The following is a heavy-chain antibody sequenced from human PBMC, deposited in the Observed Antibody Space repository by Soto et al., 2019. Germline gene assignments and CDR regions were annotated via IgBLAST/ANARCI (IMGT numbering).Heavy chain of an antibody. V-gene: IGHV5-10-1*01. CDR3: VRQIYDSDTGHNFQYYFDS. D-gene: IGHD3-22*01. CDR1: GYSFAGYW. J-gene: IGHJ4*02. Sequence: PGESLKISCKGSGYSFAGYWITWVRQKPGKGLEWMGRIDPSDSQTYYSPSFRGHVTISVTKSITTVFLQWSSLRASDTAMYYCVRQIYDSDTGHNFQYYFDSWGQGTPVTVSS. CDR2: IDPSDSQT.